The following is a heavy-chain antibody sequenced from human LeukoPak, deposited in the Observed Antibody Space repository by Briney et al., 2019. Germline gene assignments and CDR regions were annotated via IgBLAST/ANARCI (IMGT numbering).Heavy chain of an antibody. Sequence: SETLSLTCTVSGGSISSGSYYWSWIRQPAGKGLEWIGRIYTSGSTNYNPSLKSRVTISVDTSKNQFSLKLSSVTAADTAVYYCARESSMVRGVINYWGQGTLVTVSS. J-gene: IGHJ4*02. D-gene: IGHD3-10*01. V-gene: IGHV4-61*02. CDR1: GGSISSGSYY. CDR2: IYTSGST. CDR3: ARESSMVRGVINY.